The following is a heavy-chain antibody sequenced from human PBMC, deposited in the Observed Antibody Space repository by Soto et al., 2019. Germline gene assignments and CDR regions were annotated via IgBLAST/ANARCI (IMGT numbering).Heavy chain of an antibody. D-gene: IGHD6-19*01. CDR3: ANGNSSGLFFDY. J-gene: IGHJ4*02. CDR1: GGSVSSGHYY. CDR2: IYYSGST. Sequence: SETLSLTCTVSGGSVSSGHYYWSLIRQPPGKGLEWIGYIYYSGSTDYNPSLRSRVTISLDTSKNQFSLKLSSVTAADTAVYYCANGNSSGLFFDYWGQGTLVTVYS. V-gene: IGHV4-61*01.